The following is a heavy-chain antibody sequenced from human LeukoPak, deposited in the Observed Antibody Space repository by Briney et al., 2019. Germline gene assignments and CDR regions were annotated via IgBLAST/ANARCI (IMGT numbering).Heavy chain of an antibody. CDR1: GGSISSYY. CDR2: IYYSGST. Sequence: PSETLSLTCTVSGGSISSYYWSWIRQPPGKGLEWIGYIYYSGSTNYNPSLKSRVTTSVDTSKNQFSLKLSSVTAADTAVYYCARIGFGVVTPYFDYWGQGTLVTVSS. J-gene: IGHJ4*02. CDR3: ARIGFGVVTPYFDY. V-gene: IGHV4-59*12. D-gene: IGHD3-3*01.